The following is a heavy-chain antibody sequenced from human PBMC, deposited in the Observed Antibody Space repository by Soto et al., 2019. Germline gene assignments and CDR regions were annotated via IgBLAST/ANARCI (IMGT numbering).Heavy chain of an antibody. CDR1: GFTFSSYS. V-gene: IGHV3-21*01. J-gene: IGHJ6*02. CDR3: ALNIAARPGVVPLHV. Sequence: PGGSLRLPCAASGFTFSSYSMNWVRQAPGKGLEWVSSISSSSSYIYYADSVKGRFTISRDNAKNSLYLQMNSLRAEDTAVYYCALNIAARPGVVPLHVWGQGTTVTVSS. CDR2: ISSSSSYI. D-gene: IGHD6-6*01.